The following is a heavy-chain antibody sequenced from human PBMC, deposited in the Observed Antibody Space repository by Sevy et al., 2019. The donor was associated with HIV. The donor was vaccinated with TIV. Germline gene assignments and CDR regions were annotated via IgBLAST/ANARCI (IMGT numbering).Heavy chain of an antibody. Sequence: GGSLRLSCAASGFTFSNAWMSWVRQAPGKGLEWVGRIKSKTDGGTTDYAAPVKGRFTISRDDSKNTLYLQMNSLKTEDTAVYYCTTDEAAYGIVVVTDAFDIWGQGTIVTVSS. J-gene: IGHJ3*02. D-gene: IGHD3-22*01. CDR1: GFTFSNAW. CDR2: IKSKTDGGTT. V-gene: IGHV3-15*01. CDR3: TTDEAAYGIVVVTDAFDI.